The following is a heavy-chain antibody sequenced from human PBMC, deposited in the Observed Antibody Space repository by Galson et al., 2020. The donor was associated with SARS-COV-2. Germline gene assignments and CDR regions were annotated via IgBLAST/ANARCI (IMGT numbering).Heavy chain of an antibody. J-gene: IGHJ6*03. CDR1: GFTFSRYG. CDR2: TSATT. V-gene: IGHV3-23*01. D-gene: IGHD3-10*02. CDR3: AKDFVRGIGYMDV. Sequence: GGSLGLSCVASGFTFSRYGMSWVRQAPGQGLEWVATTSATTYYADSVRRRFIISRDDSNNILYLQMNGLSADDTAVYYCAKDFVRGIGYMDVWGPGTMVTVTS.